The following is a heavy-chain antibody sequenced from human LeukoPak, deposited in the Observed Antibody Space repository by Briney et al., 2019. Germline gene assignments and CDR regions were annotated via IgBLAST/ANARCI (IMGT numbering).Heavy chain of an antibody. Sequence: SQTLSLTCTVSGGSISSGDYYWSWNRQPPGKGLEWIGYIYYSGSTYYTPSLKSRVTISVDTYKNQFSLKLSSVTAADTAVYYCAREGPAVAPHYWYFDLWGRGTLVTVSS. CDR2: IYYSGST. D-gene: IGHD6-19*01. J-gene: IGHJ2*01. CDR3: AREGPAVAPHYWYFDL. CDR1: GGSISSGDYY. V-gene: IGHV4-30-4*08.